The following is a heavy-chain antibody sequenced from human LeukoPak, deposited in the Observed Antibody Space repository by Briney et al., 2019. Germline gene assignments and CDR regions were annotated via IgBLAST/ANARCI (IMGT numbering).Heavy chain of an antibody. V-gene: IGHV4-59*02. CDR3: ARDNWNYGSSMDV. Sequence: SETLSLTCTVSGGSVSSYYWSWIRQPPGKGLVWIGYIYYSGSTNYNPSLKSRVTISVDTSKNQFSLKLSSVTAADTAVYHCARDNWNYGSSMDVWGQGTTVTVSS. CDR1: GGSVSSYY. J-gene: IGHJ6*02. D-gene: IGHD1-7*01. CDR2: IYYSGST.